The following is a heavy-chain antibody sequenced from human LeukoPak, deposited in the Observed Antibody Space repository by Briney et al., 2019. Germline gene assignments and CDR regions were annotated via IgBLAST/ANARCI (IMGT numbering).Heavy chain of an antibody. CDR3: AKGPREWLPPISWFDP. D-gene: IGHD3-3*01. CDR1: GGTFSSYA. J-gene: IGHJ5*02. CDR2: IISILGIA. V-gene: IGHV1-69*04. Sequence: SVKVSCKASGGTFSSYAISWVRQAPGQGLEWMGRIISILGIANYAQKFQGRVTITADKSTSTAYMELSSLRAEDTALYYCAKGPREWLPPISWFDPWGQGTLVTVSS.